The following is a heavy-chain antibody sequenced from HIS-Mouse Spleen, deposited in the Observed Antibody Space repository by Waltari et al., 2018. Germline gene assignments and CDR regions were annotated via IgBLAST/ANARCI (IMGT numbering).Heavy chain of an antibody. J-gene: IGHJ2*01. Sequence: QVQLQESGPGLVKPWETLTLPCTVSGGSVRVYSWSWPRQPPGKGLEWIGYYSGSTNYNPSLKRRVTISVDTSKNQFSLKLSSVTAADTAVYYCARASRDLLLPRYFDLWGRGTLVTVSS. CDR2: YYSGST. V-gene: IGHV4-59*02. CDR1: GGSVRVYS. CDR3: ARASRDLLLPRYFDL.